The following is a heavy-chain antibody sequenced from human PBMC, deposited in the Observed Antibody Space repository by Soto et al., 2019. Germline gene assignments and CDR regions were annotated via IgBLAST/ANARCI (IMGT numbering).Heavy chain of an antibody. D-gene: IGHD3-10*01. CDR1: GFTVSSYD. V-gene: IGHV3-13*01. CDR2: LGAGGDT. Sequence: EVQLVESGGGLVQPWGSLRLACAASGFTVSSYDMHWVRHFTGKGLEWISTLGAGGDTYFPDSVKGRFNISRDHAKNSLYLQMNTLGAGDTAVYYCARGTMVRGTLDPGISGPLDYWGQGTLVAVSS. J-gene: IGHJ4*02. CDR3: ARGTMVRGTLDPGISGPLDY.